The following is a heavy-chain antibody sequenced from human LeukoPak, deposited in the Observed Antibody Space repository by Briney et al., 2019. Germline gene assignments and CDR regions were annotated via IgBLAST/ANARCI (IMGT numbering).Heavy chain of an antibody. CDR1: AGSISSSDYY. Sequence: PSETLSLTCTVSAGSISSSDYYWGWIRQSPGKGLEWIGRISYSGNTYYNPSLKGRVTISVDTSKNHFSPRLSSVTAADTAVYYCARLTHSYYSDTSGYYPYYYMDVWGKGTRVTVSS. CDR3: ARLTHSYYSDTSGYYPYYYMDV. V-gene: IGHV4-39*02. J-gene: IGHJ6*03. CDR2: ISYSGNT. D-gene: IGHD3-22*01.